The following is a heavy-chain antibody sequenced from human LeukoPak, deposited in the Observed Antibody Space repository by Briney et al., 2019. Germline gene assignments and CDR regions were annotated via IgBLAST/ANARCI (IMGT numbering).Heavy chain of an antibody. CDR3: ARGLRDGYSGYEPPLD. J-gene: IGHJ4*02. D-gene: IGHD5-12*01. V-gene: IGHV4-59*01. CDR1: GGSMSSSY. Sequence: PSETLSLTCTVSGGSMSSSYWSWIRQPPGKGLEWIGYLYYSGSTNSNPSLKSRVTISVDTSKNRFSLKLRSVTAADTAVYYCARGLRDGYSGYEPPLDWGQGTLVTVSS. CDR2: LYYSGST.